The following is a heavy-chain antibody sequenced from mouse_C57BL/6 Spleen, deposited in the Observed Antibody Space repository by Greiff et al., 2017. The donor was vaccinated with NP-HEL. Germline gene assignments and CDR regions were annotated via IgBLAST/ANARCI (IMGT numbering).Heavy chain of an antibody. CDR2: IYPGSGST. D-gene: IGHD2-2*01. J-gene: IGHJ4*01. CDR1: GFTFTSYW. Sequence: QVQLQQPGAELVKPGASVKMSCKASGFTFTSYWITWVKQRPGQGLEWVGDIYPGSGSTNYTEKFKSRATITGDTSSSTVYMQLSSLTSEDSAVYYCTRRTGYPYSMDYWGQGTSVTVSS. V-gene: IGHV1-55*01. CDR3: TRRTGYPYSMDY.